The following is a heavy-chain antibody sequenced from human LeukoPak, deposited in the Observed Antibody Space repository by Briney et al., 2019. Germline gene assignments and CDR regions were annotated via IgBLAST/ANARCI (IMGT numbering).Heavy chain of an antibody. J-gene: IGHJ4*02. V-gene: IGHV3-66*01. CDR1: GFTVSSNS. CDR3: AKEKGFYFDY. Sequence: GGSLRLSCAASGFTVSSNSMVWVRQAPGRGLAWVAVVYAGGITNYADSVKGRFIISRDDSKDTLYLQMNSLRAEDTGVYYCAKEKGFYFDYWGQGTLVTVSS. CDR2: VYAGGIT.